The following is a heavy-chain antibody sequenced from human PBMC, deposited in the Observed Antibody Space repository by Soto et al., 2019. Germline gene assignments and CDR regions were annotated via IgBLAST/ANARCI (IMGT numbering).Heavy chain of an antibody. CDR3: ARRVGDGSSPNYYYYMDV. Sequence: SETLSLTCTVSGGSISSGGYYWSWIRQHPGKGLEWIGYIYYSGSTYYNPSLKSRVTISVDTSKNQFSLKLSSVTAADTAVYYCARRVGDGSSPNYYYYMDVWGKGTTVTVSS. V-gene: IGHV4-31*03. D-gene: IGHD6-6*01. J-gene: IGHJ6*03. CDR1: GGSISSGGYY. CDR2: IYYSGST.